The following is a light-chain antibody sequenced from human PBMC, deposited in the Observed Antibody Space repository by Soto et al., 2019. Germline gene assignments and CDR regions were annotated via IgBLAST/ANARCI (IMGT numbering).Light chain of an antibody. J-gene: IGLJ3*02. CDR1: SSDVGDYNY. V-gene: IGLV2-8*01. Sequence: QSVLTQPPSASGSPGQSVTIACTGTSSDVGDYNYVSWYQHHPGKVPKLMFYEVTKRPSGVPDRLSGSKSGNTASLTVSGLQAEDETGYYCSSYAGSNRGVFGGGTKLTAL. CDR2: EVT. CDR3: SSYAGSNRGV.